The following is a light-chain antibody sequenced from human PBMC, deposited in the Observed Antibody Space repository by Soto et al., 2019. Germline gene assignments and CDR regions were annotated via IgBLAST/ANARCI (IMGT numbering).Light chain of an antibody. J-gene: IGKJ2*01. CDR1: QGISSA. CDR3: QQFNTCPYT. Sequence: IQLTQSPSSLSASVGDRVSITCRTSQGISSALAWYQQEPGKAPKLLIFDASTLESGVPSRFSGRGSGTDFTLVINSLQPEDFATYYCQQFNTCPYTFGQGTKVEIK. V-gene: IGKV1-13*02. CDR2: DAS.